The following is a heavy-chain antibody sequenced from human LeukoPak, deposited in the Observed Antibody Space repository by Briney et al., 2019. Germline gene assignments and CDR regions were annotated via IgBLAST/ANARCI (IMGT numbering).Heavy chain of an antibody. V-gene: IGHV3-48*01. CDR2: ISSSSSTI. J-gene: IGHJ4*02. CDR1: GFTFSSYS. D-gene: IGHD3-22*01. Sequence: GGSLRLSCAASGFTFSSYSMNWVRQAPGKGLEWVSYISSSSSTIYYADSVKGRFTISRDNAKNSLYLQMNSLRAEDTAVYYCAKGRDTYYYDSSGYDYWGQGTLVTVSS. CDR3: AKGRDTYYYDSSGYDY.